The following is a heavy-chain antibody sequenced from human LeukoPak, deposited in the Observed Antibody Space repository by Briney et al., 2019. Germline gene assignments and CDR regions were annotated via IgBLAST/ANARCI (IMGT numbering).Heavy chain of an antibody. D-gene: IGHD3-3*01. CDR1: GFTFSSYA. CDR2: ISGSGGST. Sequence: GSPRLSCAASGFTFSSYAMSWVRQAPGKGLEWVSAISGSGGSTYYADSVKGRFTISRDNSKNTLYLQMNSLRAEDTAVYYCATARTYHDFWSGYPWDYYYGMDVWGQGTTVTVSS. V-gene: IGHV3-23*01. CDR3: ATARTYHDFWSGYPWDYYYGMDV. J-gene: IGHJ6*02.